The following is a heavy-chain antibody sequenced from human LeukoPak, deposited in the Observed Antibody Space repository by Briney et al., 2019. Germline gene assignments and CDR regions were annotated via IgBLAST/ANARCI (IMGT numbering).Heavy chain of an antibody. D-gene: IGHD2-2*01. Sequence: PSETLSLTCTVSGGSISSGGYYWSWIRQHPGKGLEWIGYIYYSGSTSYNPSLKSRVTISVDTSKNQFSLKLSSVTATDTAVYYCARAPTPHCSSTSCYGNGAFDIWGQGTMVTVSS. CDR3: ARAPTPHCSSTSCYGNGAFDI. CDR2: IYYSGST. V-gene: IGHV4-31*03. J-gene: IGHJ3*02. CDR1: GGSISSGGYY.